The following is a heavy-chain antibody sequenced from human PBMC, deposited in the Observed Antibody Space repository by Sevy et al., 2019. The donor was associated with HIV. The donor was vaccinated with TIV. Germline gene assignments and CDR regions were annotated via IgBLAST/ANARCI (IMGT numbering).Heavy chain of an antibody. D-gene: IGHD5-12*01. J-gene: IGHJ4*02. CDR1: GFIFDDYA. CDR2: ITRNSYEAYGGTT. CDR3: ARGLATADTPEYYFDS. Sequence: GGSLRLSCTTSGFIFDDYAMSWFRQAPGKGLEWVAFITRNSYEAYGGTTDYAASVKGRFIISRDDSKSIAYLQMNSLKTEDTAVYYCARGLATADTPEYYFDSWGQRTLVTVSS. V-gene: IGHV3-49*03.